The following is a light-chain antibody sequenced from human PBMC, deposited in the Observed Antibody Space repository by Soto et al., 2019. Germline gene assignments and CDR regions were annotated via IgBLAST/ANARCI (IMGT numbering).Light chain of an antibody. CDR3: QQRSNRPPLT. CDR1: QSVSTY. J-gene: IGKJ4*01. Sequence: EIVLTQSPATLSLSPGERATLSCRASQSVSTYLASYQQKTGHDARLLLKDGSNRTTAVTARFSSSGSGTAFTLPISSIEADDFAAYYYQQRSNRPPLTFGGGTKVDI. V-gene: IGKV3-11*01. CDR2: DGS.